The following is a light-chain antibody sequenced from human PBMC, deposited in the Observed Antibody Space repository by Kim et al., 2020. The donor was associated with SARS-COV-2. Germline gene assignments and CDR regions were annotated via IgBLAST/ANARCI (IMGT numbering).Light chain of an antibody. CDR1: KLGDKY. CDR2: EDD. V-gene: IGLV3-1*01. CDR3: QAWAGSTV. J-gene: IGLJ3*02. Sequence: SVTPRQTAPITGSGDKLGDKYVFWYQQRPGQSPVLVIYEDDKRPSGIPDRFSGSNSGNAATLTISEAQFMDGSVYYCQAWAGSTVFGGGTQLTVL.